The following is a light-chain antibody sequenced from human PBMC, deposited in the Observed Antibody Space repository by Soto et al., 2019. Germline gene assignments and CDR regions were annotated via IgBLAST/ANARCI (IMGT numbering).Light chain of an antibody. CDR2: GAS. CDR1: QSVSSN. CDR3: QQYNKWPGT. J-gene: IGKJ1*01. V-gene: IGKV3-15*01. Sequence: EIVMTQSPATLSVSPGERATLSCRASQSVSSNLAWYQQKPGQAPRLLIYGASTRATGIPARFSGSGSGTEFTLTISSLQSEDFAVYYCQQYNKWPGTFGQGTKV.